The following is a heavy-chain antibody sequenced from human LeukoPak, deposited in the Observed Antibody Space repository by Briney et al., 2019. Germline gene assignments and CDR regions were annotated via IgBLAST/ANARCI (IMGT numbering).Heavy chain of an antibody. CDR2: ISYDGSNK. V-gene: IGHV3-30*03. D-gene: IGHD4-17*01. Sequence: GGSLRLSCAASGFTFSSYGMHWVRQAPGKGLEWVAVISYDGSNKYYADSVKGRFTTSRDNSKNTLYLQMNSLRAEDTAVYYCVSRGDYYYFDYLGQGTLVTVSS. CDR3: VSRGDYYYFDY. CDR1: GFTFSSYG. J-gene: IGHJ4*02.